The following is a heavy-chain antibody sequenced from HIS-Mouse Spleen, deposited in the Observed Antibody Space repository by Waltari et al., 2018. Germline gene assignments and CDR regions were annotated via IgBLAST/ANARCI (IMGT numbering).Heavy chain of an antibody. CDR1: GGSFSGYY. CDR2: INHSGSN. J-gene: IGHJ4*02. CDR3: ARGKGSSSWYYFDY. D-gene: IGHD6-13*01. V-gene: IGHV4-34*01. Sequence: QVQLQQWGAGLLKPSETLSLTCAVYGGSFSGYYWSWIRQPPGKGLEWSGEINHSGSNNSNPYLKSRVTISVEASTNQFSLKLSAVTAADTAVYYCARGKGSSSWYYFDYWGQGTLVTVSS.